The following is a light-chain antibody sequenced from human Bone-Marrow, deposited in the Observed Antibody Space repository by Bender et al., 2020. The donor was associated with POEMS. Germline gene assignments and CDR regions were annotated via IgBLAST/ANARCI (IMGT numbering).Light chain of an antibody. Sequence: QSALTQPASVSGSPGQSITISCTGTSSDVGGYNYVSWYQQHPGKAPNLMIYDVNTRPSGVPDRFSGSKSGNTASLTISGLQAEDEADYYCSSYTSGTTLVFGGGTKLTVV. V-gene: IGLV2-14*03. CDR1: SSDVGGYNY. CDR2: DVN. J-gene: IGLJ2*01. CDR3: SSYTSGTTLV.